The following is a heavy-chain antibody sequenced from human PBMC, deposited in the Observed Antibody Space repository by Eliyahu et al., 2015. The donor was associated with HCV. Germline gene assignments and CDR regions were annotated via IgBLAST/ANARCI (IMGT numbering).Heavy chain of an antibody. CDR2: ARKAERGYTR. D-gene: IGHD1-1*01. V-gene: IGHV3-72*01. Sequence: VGRARKAERGYTRQYAASVLGRFVISRDDSRNSLSLQMESLKTEDTGVYYCARQLDPYYYGMDVWGHGTTVTVSS. CDR3: ARQLDPYYYGMDV. J-gene: IGHJ6*02.